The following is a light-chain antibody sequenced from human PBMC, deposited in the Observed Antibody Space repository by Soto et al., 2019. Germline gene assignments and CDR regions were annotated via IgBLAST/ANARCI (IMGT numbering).Light chain of an antibody. CDR2: DAS. Sequence: DIQMTQSPSSLSASVGDRVTITCQASQDINNHLNWYQQKPGKAPKLLIYDASNLETGVPSRFSGSGSGTDFTFTISSLQPADIATYYGQQYDHPPAFGQGTRLDIK. J-gene: IGKJ5*01. CDR1: QDINNH. V-gene: IGKV1-33*01. CDR3: QQYDHPPA.